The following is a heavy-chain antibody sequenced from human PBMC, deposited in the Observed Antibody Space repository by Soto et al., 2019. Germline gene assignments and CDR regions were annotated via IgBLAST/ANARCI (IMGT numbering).Heavy chain of an antibody. Sequence: AGSLSLSCAASGSSFSSYAVGWVRRAPGRGREWGSAISGSGGSTYYEDSVKGRLTISRDNSKNTLYLQMNSLIAADTAVYYCAKDRFYECGAPIYSLDYWGQVTLLTVSS. CDR1: GSSFSSYA. J-gene: IGHJ4*02. CDR2: ISGSGGST. D-gene: IGHD2-15*01. V-gene: IGHV3-23*01. CDR3: AKDRFYECGAPIYSLDY.